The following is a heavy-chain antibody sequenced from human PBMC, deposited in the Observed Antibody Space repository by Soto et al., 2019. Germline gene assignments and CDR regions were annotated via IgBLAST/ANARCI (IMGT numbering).Heavy chain of an antibody. V-gene: IGHV1-3*01. CDR1: GYTFTSYA. CDR3: ARGVAPYYFDY. D-gene: IGHD2-15*01. J-gene: IGHJ4*02. CDR2: INAGNGNT. Sequence: ASVKVSCKSSGYTFTSYAMHWVRQAPGQRLEWMGWINAGNGNTKYSQKFQGRVTITRDTSASTAYMELSSLRSEDTAVYYCARGVAPYYFDYWGQGTLVTVSS.